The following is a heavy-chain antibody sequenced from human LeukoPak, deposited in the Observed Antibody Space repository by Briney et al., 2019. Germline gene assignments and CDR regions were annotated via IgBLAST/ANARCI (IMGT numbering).Heavy chain of an antibody. J-gene: IGHJ6*03. Sequence: GRSLRLSCAASGFTFSSYAMHWVRQAPGKGLEWVALISYDGSNKYFADSVKGRFTISRDNSKNILYLQMNSLRAEDTAVYYCAKDRCSNGVGCYYYYMDVWGKGTTVTISS. CDR1: GFTFSSYA. V-gene: IGHV3-30*04. CDR3: AKDRCSNGVGCYYYYMDV. D-gene: IGHD2-8*01. CDR2: ISYDGSNK.